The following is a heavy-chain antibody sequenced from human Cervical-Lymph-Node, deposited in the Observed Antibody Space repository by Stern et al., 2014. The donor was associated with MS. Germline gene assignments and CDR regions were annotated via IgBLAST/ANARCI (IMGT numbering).Heavy chain of an antibody. CDR1: GFTFSSYG. D-gene: IGHD2-2*01. CDR3: ARDSSKGGSNY. J-gene: IGHJ4*02. V-gene: IGHV3-33*01. CDR2: IWYDGSNK. Sequence: VQLVESGGGVVPPGRSLRLAWAASGFTFSSYGMHWVRQAPDKGLEVVAVIWYDGSNKSYADSVKGRFTIARDNSKNTLYLQMNSLRAEDTAVYYCARDSSKGGSNYWGQGTLVTVSS.